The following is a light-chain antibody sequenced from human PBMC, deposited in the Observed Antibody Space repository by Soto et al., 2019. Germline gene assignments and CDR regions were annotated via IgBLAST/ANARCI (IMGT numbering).Light chain of an antibody. CDR3: SSYTSRSTDV. J-gene: IGLJ1*01. Sequence: QSALTQPASVSGSPGQSLTISCTGTSSDVGGYNYVSWYQQHPGKAPNLMIYEVSRRPSGVSSRFSGSKSGNTASLTISGLKAEDEADYYCSSYTSRSTDVFGTGTKLPVL. CDR2: EVS. V-gene: IGLV2-14*01. CDR1: SSDVGGYNY.